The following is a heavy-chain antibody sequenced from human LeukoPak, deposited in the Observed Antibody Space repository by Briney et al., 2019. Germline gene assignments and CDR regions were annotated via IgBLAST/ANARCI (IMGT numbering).Heavy chain of an antibody. CDR1: GFTFSSYA. CDR3: AKDRVVRGIMGAFDP. V-gene: IGHV3-23*01. D-gene: IGHD3-10*01. Sequence: GGSLRLSCAASGFTFSSYAMNWVRQAPGKGLEWVSAISGSGGSTYYADSVKGRFTISRDISRKMVYLQMHSLRVEDTAVYYCAKDRVVRGIMGAFDPWGQGTLVTVSS. J-gene: IGHJ5*02. CDR2: ISGSGGST.